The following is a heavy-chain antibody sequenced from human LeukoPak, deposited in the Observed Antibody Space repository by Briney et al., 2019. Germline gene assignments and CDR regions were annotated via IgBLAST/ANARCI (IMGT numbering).Heavy chain of an antibody. CDR3: ARAGGEWLSYGLWYMDV. CDR1: GGTFSSYA. CDR2: IIPIFGTA. J-gene: IGHJ6*03. V-gene: IGHV1-69*05. Sequence: GASVKVSCKASGGTFSSYAISWVRQAPGQGLEWMGGIIPIFGTANYAQKFQGRVTITTDESTSTAYMELSSLRSEDTAVYYCARAGGEWLSYGLWYMDVWGKGTTVTVSS. D-gene: IGHD3-3*01.